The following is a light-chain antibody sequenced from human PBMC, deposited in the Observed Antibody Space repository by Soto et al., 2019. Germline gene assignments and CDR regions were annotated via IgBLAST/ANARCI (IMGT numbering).Light chain of an antibody. J-gene: IGKJ5*01. CDR2: WGS. CDR1: QSLLYTNGYNY. CDR3: MHSLPDVT. V-gene: IGKV2-28*01. Sequence: IVMIQSPLSLPVTHGEAASISCRPSQSLLYTNGYNYLDWYLQKQGQSPQLLIYWGSNRAPGVPDRFSGSGSGTDFKLKISRVEAEDVGVYYCMHSLPDVTCGQGTRMEI.